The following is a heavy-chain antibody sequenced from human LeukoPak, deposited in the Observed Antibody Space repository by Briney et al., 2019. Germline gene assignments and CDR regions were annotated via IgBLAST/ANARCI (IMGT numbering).Heavy chain of an antibody. CDR2: IYYSGST. V-gene: IGHV4-30-4*01. CDR1: GGSISSGDYY. CDR3: ARVPYDSSGAFDY. J-gene: IGHJ4*02. D-gene: IGHD3-22*01. Sequence: SETLSLTCTVSGGSISSGDYYWSWIRQPPGKGQEWIGYIYYSGSTYYNPSLKSRVTISVDTSKNQFSLKLSSVTAADTAVYYCARVPYDSSGAFDYWGQGTLVTVSS.